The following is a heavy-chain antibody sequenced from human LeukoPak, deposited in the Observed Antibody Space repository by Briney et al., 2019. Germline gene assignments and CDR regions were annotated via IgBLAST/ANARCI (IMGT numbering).Heavy chain of an antibody. CDR3: ARDFGPDLKYLELDYDTSGLGASWFFDL. J-gene: IGHJ2*01. V-gene: IGHV1-46*01. CDR2: INPPDGVT. CDR1: GYTFTSYH. D-gene: IGHD3-22*01. Sequence: ASVKVSCKASGYTFTSYHMHWVRQAPGQGPEWMGIINPPDGVTIHSQKFQGRLTMTRDTSTSTVYMELSSLRSEDTAVYYCARDFGPDLKYLELDYDTSGLGASWFFDLWGRGTLVTVSS.